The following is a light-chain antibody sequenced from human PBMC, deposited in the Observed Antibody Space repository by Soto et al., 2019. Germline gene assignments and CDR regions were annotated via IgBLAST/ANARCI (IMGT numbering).Light chain of an antibody. Sequence: QSVLTQPASVSGSPGQSITISCTRTISDVGSYNFVSWYQQHPGEVPKVMIYEVSKRPSGVSDRFSGSKSGDTASLTISGLQAEDEADYYCCADAGRSTYVFGTGTKVTVL. J-gene: IGLJ1*01. CDR3: CADAGRSTYV. V-gene: IGLV2-23*02. CDR2: EVS. CDR1: ISDVGSYNF.